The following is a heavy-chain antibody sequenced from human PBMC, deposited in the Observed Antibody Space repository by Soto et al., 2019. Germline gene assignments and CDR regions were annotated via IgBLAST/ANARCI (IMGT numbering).Heavy chain of an antibody. Sequence: SETLCLTCSLYVGSFNEYYWNWVRQTPGKDLEWIGEVNYSGTSNYKPSLKNRVTLSVDTSKKQFSLRLTSVTAADTGIYFCARVRRRAQSAPSGMDLWCQGSTVT. CDR3: ARVRRRAQSAPSGMDL. D-gene: IGHD6-6*01. J-gene: IGHJ6*02. CDR2: VNYSGTS. V-gene: IGHV4-34*01. CDR1: VGSFNEYY.